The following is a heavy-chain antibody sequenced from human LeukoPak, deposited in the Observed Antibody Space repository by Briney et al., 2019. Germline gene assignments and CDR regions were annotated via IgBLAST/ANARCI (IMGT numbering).Heavy chain of an antibody. CDR2: IFYSGST. D-gene: IGHD3/OR15-3a*01. J-gene: IGHJ3*02. Sequence: SETLSLTCTVSGGSISTSNYYWGWIRQPPGKGLEWIGNIFYSGSTYYSPSLRSRVTISLDTSRNQFSLKLNSVTAADTAVYYCAKSNGYDLVDIWGQGTMVTVSS. V-gene: IGHV4-39*07. CDR1: GGSISTSNYY. CDR3: AKSNGYDLVDI.